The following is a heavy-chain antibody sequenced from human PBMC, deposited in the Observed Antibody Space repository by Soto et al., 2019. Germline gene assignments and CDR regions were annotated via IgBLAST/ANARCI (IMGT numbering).Heavy chain of an antibody. D-gene: IGHD3-9*01. Sequence: GGSLRLSCAASGFTFSSYWMSWVRQAPGKGLEWVANIKQDGSEKYYVDSGKGRFTISRDNAKNSLYLQMNSLRAEDTAVYYCASPAILRYFDWLPNHFDYWGQGTLVTVSS. V-gene: IGHV3-7*01. CDR3: ASPAILRYFDWLPNHFDY. CDR2: IKQDGSEK. J-gene: IGHJ4*02. CDR1: GFTFSSYW.